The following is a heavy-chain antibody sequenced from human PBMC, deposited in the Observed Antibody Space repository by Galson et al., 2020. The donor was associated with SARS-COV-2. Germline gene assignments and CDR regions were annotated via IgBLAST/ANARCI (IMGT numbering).Heavy chain of an antibody. J-gene: IGHJ4*02. Sequence: GGSLRLSCAASGFTFSSYAMSWVRQAPGKGLEWVSAISGSGGSTYYADSVKGRFTISRDNSKNTLYLQMNSLRAEDTAVYYCAKDLLPYPLVVVAATFFDYWGQGTLVTVSS. CDR3: AKDLLPYPLVVVAATFFDY. CDR2: ISGSGGST. D-gene: IGHD2-15*01. CDR1: GFTFSSYA. V-gene: IGHV3-23*01.